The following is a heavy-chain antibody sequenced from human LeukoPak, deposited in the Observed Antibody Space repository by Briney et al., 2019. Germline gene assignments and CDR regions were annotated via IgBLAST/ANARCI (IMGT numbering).Heavy chain of an antibody. CDR1: GFSFSHYG. D-gene: IGHD2-15*01. J-gene: IGHJ4*02. CDR3: ARASGYCSGGYCDVLYFFDY. CDR2: IWFDGSDK. Sequence: GGSLRLSCAASGFSFSHYGMHWVRQALGKGLEWVAVIWFDGSDKYYVDSVKGRFTISRDNYKNTLYLQMYSLRAEDTAVYYCARASGYCSGGYCDVLYFFDYWGQGTLVTVSS. V-gene: IGHV3-33*01.